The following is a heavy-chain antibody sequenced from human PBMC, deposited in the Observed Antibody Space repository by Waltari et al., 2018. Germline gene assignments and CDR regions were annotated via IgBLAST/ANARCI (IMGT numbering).Heavy chain of an antibody. D-gene: IGHD5-12*01. V-gene: IGHV4-39*01. Sequence: QMQLQESGPRLVRPSETLSLLCLVPGVSLTSKRPYWAWIRKSPGQGLEWIGTVSYSGTTYISPSLKSRVSVSRDTSKNQVSLILGSVTAADMAVYYCATYIGASVGTAAFDVWGQGTMVTVSS. CDR2: VSYSGTT. J-gene: IGHJ3*01. CDR1: GVSLTSKRPY. CDR3: ATYIGASVGTAAFDV.